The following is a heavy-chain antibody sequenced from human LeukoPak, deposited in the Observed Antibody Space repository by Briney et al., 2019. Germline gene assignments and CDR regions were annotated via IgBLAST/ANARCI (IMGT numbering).Heavy chain of an antibody. CDR2: INHSGST. CDR1: GGSFSGYY. V-gene: IGHV4-34*01. Sequence: SETLSLTCAVYGGSFSGYYWSWIRQPPGKGLEWIGEINHSGSTNYNPSLKSRVTISVDTSKNQFSLKLSSVTAADTAVYYCASLLGATTSEDWFDPWGQGTLVTVSS. J-gene: IGHJ5*02. D-gene: IGHD1-26*01. CDR3: ASLLGATTSEDWFDP.